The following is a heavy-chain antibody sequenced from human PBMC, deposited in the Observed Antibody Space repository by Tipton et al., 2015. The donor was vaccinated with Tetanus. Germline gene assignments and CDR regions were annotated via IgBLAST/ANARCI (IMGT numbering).Heavy chain of an antibody. CDR3: ARDVGRDYYDSSGYYMDV. CDR2: ISAYNGNT. Sequence: QLVQSGAEVKKPGASVKVSCKASGYTFTSYGISWVRQAPGQGLEWMGWISAYNGNTNYAQKLQGRVTMTTDTSTSTAYKELRSLRSDDTAVYYCARDVGRDYYDSSGYYMDVWGKGTTVTVSS. J-gene: IGHJ6*03. CDR1: GYTFTSYG. D-gene: IGHD3-22*01. V-gene: IGHV1-18*01.